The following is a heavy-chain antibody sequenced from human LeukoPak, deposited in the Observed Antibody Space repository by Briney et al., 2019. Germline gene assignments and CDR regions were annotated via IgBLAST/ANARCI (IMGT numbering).Heavy chain of an antibody. Sequence: GGSLRLSCVASGFSFSNYGTHWVRQAPGEGLEWVTFMQYDGSVKFYAGSVKGRFTISRDNSKNTLYLQMNSLRAEDTAVYYCAKDLIAVAGSPYYYGMDVWGQGTTVTVSS. D-gene: IGHD6-19*01. J-gene: IGHJ6*02. V-gene: IGHV3-30*02. CDR2: MQYDGSVK. CDR3: AKDLIAVAGSPYYYGMDV. CDR1: GFSFSNYG.